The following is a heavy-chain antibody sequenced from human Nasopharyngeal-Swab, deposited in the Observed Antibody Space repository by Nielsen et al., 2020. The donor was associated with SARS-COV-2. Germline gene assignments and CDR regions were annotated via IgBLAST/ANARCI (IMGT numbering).Heavy chain of an antibody. V-gene: IGHV6-1*01. CDR2: TLYRSKWYN. Sequence: SQTLSLTCAISGDSFSSHSAGWNWIRQSPSRGLEWLGRTLYRSKWYNDYAESVKSRIAVNPDTSKNQFSLQLNSVTPEDTAVYYCARGRDFPFDSWGQGTLVTASS. CDR1: GDSFSSHSAG. CDR3: ARGRDFPFDS. J-gene: IGHJ4*02. D-gene: IGHD3-3*01.